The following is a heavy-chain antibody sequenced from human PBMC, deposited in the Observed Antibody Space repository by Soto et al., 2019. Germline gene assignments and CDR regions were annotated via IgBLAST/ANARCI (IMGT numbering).Heavy chain of an antibody. D-gene: IGHD2-15*01. CDR3: STDGRYCSGANCYFGY. V-gene: IGHV1-2*04. J-gene: IGHJ4*02. CDR1: GYTFTGYY. Sequence: ASVKVSCKASGYTFTGYYMHWVRQAPGQGLEWMGWINPNSGGTNYAQKLQGWVTMTRDTSISTAYMELRSLRSDDTAVDYCSTDGRYCSGANCYFGYWGKGTLITVSS. CDR2: INPNSGGT.